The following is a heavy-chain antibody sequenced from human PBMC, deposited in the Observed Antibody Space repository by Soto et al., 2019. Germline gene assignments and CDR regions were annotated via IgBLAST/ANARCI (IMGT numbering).Heavy chain of an antibody. Sequence: GGSLRLSCAASGFTFSSHAMGWVRQAPGKGPERVSTISGSVSGSYYADSVKGRFTISRDDSKNTLFLQMNSLRVEDTAIYFCAKAYAEGSGWFFDYWGQGTLVTVSS. J-gene: IGHJ4*02. CDR3: AKAYAEGSGWFFDY. CDR2: ISGSVSGS. V-gene: IGHV3-23*01. CDR1: GFTFSSHA. D-gene: IGHD6-19*01.